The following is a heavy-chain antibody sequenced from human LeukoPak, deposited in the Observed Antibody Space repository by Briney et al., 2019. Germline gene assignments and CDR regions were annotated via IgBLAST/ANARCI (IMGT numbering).Heavy chain of an antibody. CDR2: IYYSGST. CDR3: ARDPAARPRPIDY. V-gene: IGHV4-39*07. J-gene: IGHJ4*02. D-gene: IGHD6-6*01. Sequence: SETLSLTCTVSGGSISSSSYYWGWIRQPPGKGLEWIGSIYYSGSTYYNPSLKSRVTISVDTSKNQFSLKLSSVTAADTAVYYCARDPAARPRPIDYWGQGTLVTVSS. CDR1: GGSISSSSYY.